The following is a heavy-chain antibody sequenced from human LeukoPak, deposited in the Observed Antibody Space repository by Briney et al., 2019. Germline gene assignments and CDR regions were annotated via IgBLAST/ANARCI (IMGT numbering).Heavy chain of an antibody. D-gene: IGHD6-13*01. J-gene: IGHJ5*02. V-gene: IGHV4-39*01. CDR2: IYYSGST. CDR1: GGSISSSSYY. Sequence: SETLSLTCTVSGGSISSSSYYWGWLRQPPGKGLEWIGSIYYSGSTYYNPSLKSRVTISVDTSKNQFSLKLSSVTAADTAVYYCARSYSSSWSWFDPWGQGTLVTVSS. CDR3: ARSYSSSWSWFDP.